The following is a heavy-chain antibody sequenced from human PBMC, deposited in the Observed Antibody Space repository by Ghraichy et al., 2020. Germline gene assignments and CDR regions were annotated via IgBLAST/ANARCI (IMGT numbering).Heavy chain of an antibody. D-gene: IGHD3-16*02. V-gene: IGHV3-64*01. CDR1: GFTFSSYA. Sequence: GSLRLTCAASGFTFSSYAMHWVRQAPGKGLEYVSAISSNGGSTYYANSVKGRFTISRDNSKNTLYLQMGSLRAEDMAVYYCARDSENYVWGSYRPDYYGMDVWGQGTTVTVSS. CDR3: ARDSENYVWGSYRPDYYGMDV. CDR2: ISSNGGST. J-gene: IGHJ6*02.